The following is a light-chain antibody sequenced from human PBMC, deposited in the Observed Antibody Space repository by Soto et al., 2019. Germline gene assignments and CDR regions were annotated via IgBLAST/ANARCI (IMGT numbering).Light chain of an antibody. Sequence: DIVMTHYPASLSLSPGESATLSWRASQRVSRNVAWYQQTPAQAPRLLIYGASTRATDIPARFSGSGSGTEFTLTISSLPPDDLATYYCQQYNSFPWTFGQGTKVDIK. J-gene: IGKJ1*01. CDR1: QRVSRN. V-gene: IGKV3-15*01. CDR3: QQYNSFPWT. CDR2: GAS.